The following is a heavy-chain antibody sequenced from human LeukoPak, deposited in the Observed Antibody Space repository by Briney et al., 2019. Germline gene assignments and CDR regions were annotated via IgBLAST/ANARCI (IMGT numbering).Heavy chain of an antibody. CDR1: GGSFSGYY. Sequence: SETLSLTCAVYGGSFSGYYWSWIRQPPGKGLEWIGEINHSGSTNYNPSLKSRVTISVDTSKNQFSLKLSSVTAADTAVYYCARLSMFSRDDYWGQGTLVTVSS. CDR2: INHSGST. V-gene: IGHV4-34*01. CDR3: ARLSMFSRDDY. D-gene: IGHD3-10*02. J-gene: IGHJ4*02.